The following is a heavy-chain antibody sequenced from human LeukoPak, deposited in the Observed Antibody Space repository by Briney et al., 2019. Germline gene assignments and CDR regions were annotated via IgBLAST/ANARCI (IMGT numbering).Heavy chain of an antibody. Sequence: SETLSLTCAVYGVSFSGSYWNWIRQPPGKGLEWIGEINHRGSTNYNPSLKSRVTILVDVSKNQVSLKVISVTAADTAVYYCARPVIQYCAYYLDVWGKGTTVTVSS. D-gene: IGHD2-15*01. J-gene: IGHJ6*03. V-gene: IGHV4-34*01. CDR2: INHRGST. CDR3: ARPVIQYCAYYLDV. CDR1: GVSFSGSY.